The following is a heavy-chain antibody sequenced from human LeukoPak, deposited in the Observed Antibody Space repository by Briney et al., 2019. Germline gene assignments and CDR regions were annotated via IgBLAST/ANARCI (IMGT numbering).Heavy chain of an antibody. CDR2: VYFNSDSP. D-gene: IGHD1-26*01. CDR3: ARDGGWDSFTFDY. Sequence: RASVNISCKTSGYTFTSYHIHWVRQAPGQGLEWTGIVYFNSDSPTYAQKLQGRVTMTRDTSTSTVYMELTSLRSDDTAIYYCARDGGWDSFTFDYWGQGALVIVSS. V-gene: IGHV1-46*04. J-gene: IGHJ4*02. CDR1: GYTFTSYH.